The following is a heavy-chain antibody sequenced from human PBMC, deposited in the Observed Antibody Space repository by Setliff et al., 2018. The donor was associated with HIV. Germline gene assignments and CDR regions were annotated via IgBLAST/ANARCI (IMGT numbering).Heavy chain of an antibody. CDR2: IRYDGSDK. Sequence: GGSLRLSCAASGFTFSSDGMHWVRQAPGKGLEWVAFIRYDGSDKYYADSVKGRFTISRDNSKNTLYLQINSLRAEDTAVYYCAKPVYYYMDVWGKGTTVTVSS. CDR3: AKPVYYYMDV. D-gene: IGHD2-8*01. J-gene: IGHJ6*03. CDR1: GFTFSSDG. V-gene: IGHV3-30*02.